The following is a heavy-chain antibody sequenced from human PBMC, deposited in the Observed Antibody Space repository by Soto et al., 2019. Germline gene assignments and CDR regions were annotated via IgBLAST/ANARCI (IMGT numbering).Heavy chain of an antibody. CDR3: AREQYGGDPMI. V-gene: IGHV1-69*08. D-gene: IGHD2-21*02. CDR1: GGTFSSYT. Sequence: QVQLVQSGAEVTKPGSSVKVSCKASGGTFSSYTISWVRQAPGQGLEWMGRIIPILGIANYAQKFQGRVTITADKSTSTAYMELSSLRSEDTAVYYFAREQYGGDPMIWGQGTLITVSS. CDR2: IIPILGIA. J-gene: IGHJ4*02.